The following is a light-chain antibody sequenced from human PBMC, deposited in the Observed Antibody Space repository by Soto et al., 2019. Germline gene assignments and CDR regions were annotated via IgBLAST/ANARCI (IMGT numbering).Light chain of an antibody. Sequence: EIVMTQSPAALSVSPGERATLSCRASQSINNNLAWYQQKPGQAPRLLIYGASSRATGIPDRFSGSGSGTDFTLTISRLEPEDFAVYYCQQYGSSPTFGQGTKVDI. J-gene: IGKJ1*01. V-gene: IGKV3-20*01. CDR3: QQYGSSPT. CDR2: GAS. CDR1: QSINNN.